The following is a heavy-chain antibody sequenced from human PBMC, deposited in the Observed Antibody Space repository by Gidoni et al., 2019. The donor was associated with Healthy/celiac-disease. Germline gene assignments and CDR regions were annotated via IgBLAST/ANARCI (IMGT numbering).Heavy chain of an antibody. CDR3: ATLHGSGSYYNRHFDY. CDR2: ISSSGSTI. J-gene: IGHJ4*02. D-gene: IGHD3-10*01. CDR1: GFTFSSYE. V-gene: IGHV3-48*03. Sequence: EVQLVESGGGLVQPGGSLRLSCAAAGFTFSSYEMNWVRQAPGKGLEWVSYISSSGSTIYYADSVKGRFTISRDNAKNSLYLQMNSLRAEDTAVYYCATLHGSGSYYNRHFDYWGQGTLVTVSS.